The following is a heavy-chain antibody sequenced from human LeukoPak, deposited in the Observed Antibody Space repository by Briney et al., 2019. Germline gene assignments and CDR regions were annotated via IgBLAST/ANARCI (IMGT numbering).Heavy chain of an antibody. Sequence: PSETLSLTCAVYGGSFSGYYWSWIRQPPGKGLEWIGEINHSGSTNYNPSLKSRVTISVDTSKNQFSLKLSSVTAADTAVYYCARHLLWFGLHDAFDIWGQGTMVTVSS. CDR2: INHSGST. J-gene: IGHJ3*02. CDR3: ARHLLWFGLHDAFDI. V-gene: IGHV4-34*01. D-gene: IGHD3-10*01. CDR1: GGSFSGYY.